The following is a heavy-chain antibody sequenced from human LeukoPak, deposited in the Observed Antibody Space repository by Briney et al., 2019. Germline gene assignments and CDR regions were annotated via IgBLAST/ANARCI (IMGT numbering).Heavy chain of an antibody. D-gene: IGHD3-16*01. Sequence: SETLSLTCTVSGGSISNYYWSWIRQPAGKGLEWIGRIHASGSINYSPSLKSRVTISVDNSKNQFSLKLTSVTAADTAVYYCARGMIDARLQDWGQGTLVTVSS. CDR1: GGSISNYY. J-gene: IGHJ4*02. CDR3: ARGMIDARLQD. V-gene: IGHV4-4*07. CDR2: IHASGSI.